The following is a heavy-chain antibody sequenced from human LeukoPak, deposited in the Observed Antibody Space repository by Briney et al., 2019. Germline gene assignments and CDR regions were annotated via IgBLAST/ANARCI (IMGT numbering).Heavy chain of an antibody. Sequence: PSETLSLTCTVSGGSISSYYWSWIRQAPGKGLEWIGDIHYSGSTKYNPSLKSRVTISVDRSKNTSVTAADTAVYYCANYGTRWPNWFDPWGQGILVTVSS. V-gene: IGHV4-59*01. J-gene: IGHJ5*02. CDR2: IHYSGST. CDR3: ANYGTRWPNWFDP. CDR1: GGSISSYY. D-gene: IGHD3-16*01.